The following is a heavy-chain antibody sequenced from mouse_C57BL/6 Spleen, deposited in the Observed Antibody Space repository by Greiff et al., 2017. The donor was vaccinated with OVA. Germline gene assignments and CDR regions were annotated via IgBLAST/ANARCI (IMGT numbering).Heavy chain of an antibody. CDR1: GYTFTDYN. D-gene: IGHD1-1*01. CDR3: ARTDYYGSGAFAY. J-gene: IGHJ3*01. CDR2: INPNNGGT. V-gene: IGHV1-22*01. Sequence: EVQLQQSGPELVKPGASVKMSCKASGYTFTDYNMHWVKQSHGKSLEWIGYINPNNGGTSYNQKFKGKATLTVNKSSSTAYMELRSLTSEDSAVYYCARTDYYGSGAFAYWGQGTLVTVSA.